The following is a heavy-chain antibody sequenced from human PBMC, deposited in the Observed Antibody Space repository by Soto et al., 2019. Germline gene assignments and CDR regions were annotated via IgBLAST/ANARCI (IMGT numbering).Heavy chain of an antibody. CDR3: ARAVSSGWFKNNWFDT. V-gene: IGHV3-11*06. J-gene: IGHJ5*02. CDR1: GFTFSDYY. CDR2: ISSSSSYT. D-gene: IGHD6-19*01. Sequence: GSLRLSCAASGFTFSDYYMSWIRQAPGKGLEWVSYISSSSSYTNYADSVKGRFTISRDNAKNSLYLHMNSLRAEDTAVYYCARAVSSGWFKNNWFDTWGQGTLVTVSS.